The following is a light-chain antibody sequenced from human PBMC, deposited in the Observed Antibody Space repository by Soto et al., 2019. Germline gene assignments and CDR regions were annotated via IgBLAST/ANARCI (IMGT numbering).Light chain of an antibody. CDR2: AAS. CDR3: QQLNSXPQT. J-gene: IGKJ4*01. CDR1: QGISSY. V-gene: IGKV1-9*01. Sequence: DIQLTQSPSFLSASVGDRVTITCRASQGISSYLAWYQQKPGKAPKLLIYAASTLQSGVPSRFSGSGSGTEFTLTISSLXXXDFATYYCQQLNSXPQTFGGGTKVEIK.